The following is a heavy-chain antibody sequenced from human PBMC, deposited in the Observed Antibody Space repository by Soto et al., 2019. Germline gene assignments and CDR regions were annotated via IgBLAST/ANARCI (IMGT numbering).Heavy chain of an antibody. CDR2: IIPIFGTA. D-gene: IGHD2-15*01. CDR1: GGTFSSYA. Sequence: QVQLVQSGAEVKKPGSSVKVSCKASGGTFSSYAISWVRQAPGQGLEWMGGIIPIFGTANYAQKFQGRVTITADESTSTAYMELSSLRSEDTAVYYCASERSTVVTYYYYYYGMDVWGQGTTVTVSS. J-gene: IGHJ6*02. V-gene: IGHV1-69*01. CDR3: ASERSTVVTYYYYYYGMDV.